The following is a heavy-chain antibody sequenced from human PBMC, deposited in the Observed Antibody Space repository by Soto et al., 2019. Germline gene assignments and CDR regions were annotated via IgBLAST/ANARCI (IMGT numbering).Heavy chain of an antibody. J-gene: IGHJ6*03. D-gene: IGHD6-13*01. CDR3: ASVSSSYYYYYMDV. V-gene: IGHV4-59*01. CDR1: GGSISSYY. Sequence: SETLCLTCTVSGGSISSYYWSWIRQPPGKGLEWIGYIYYSGSTNYNPSLKSRVTISVDTSKNQFSLKLSSVTAADTAVYYCASVSSSYYYYYMDVWGKGTTVTVSS. CDR2: IYYSGST.